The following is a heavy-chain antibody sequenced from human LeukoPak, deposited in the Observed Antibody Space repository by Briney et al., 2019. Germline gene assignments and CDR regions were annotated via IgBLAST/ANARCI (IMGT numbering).Heavy chain of an antibody. V-gene: IGHV3-30*03. Sequence: GGSLRLSCAASGFTFSSYGMHWVRQAPGKGLEWVALISYDGSNKYYVDSVKGRFTISRDNSKNTLNLQMNSLRAEDTAVYYCARAKPFYDSRRGNWFDPWGQGTLVTVSS. J-gene: IGHJ5*02. CDR1: GFTFSSYG. CDR2: ISYDGSNK. CDR3: ARAKPFYDSRRGNWFDP. D-gene: IGHD3-10*01.